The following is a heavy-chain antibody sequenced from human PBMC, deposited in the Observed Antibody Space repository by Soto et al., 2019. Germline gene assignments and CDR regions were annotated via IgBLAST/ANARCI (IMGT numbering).Heavy chain of an antibody. Sequence: GESLKISCTGFGYSFTTFWISWVRQMPGKXLEWMGTIDPRDSYTSYSPSFQGHVTISTDRSISTAYLQWGSLQASDTAMYFCARLFCTSSAACDSWFDPWGQGTLVTVSS. J-gene: IGHJ5*02. D-gene: IGHD2-8*02. V-gene: IGHV5-10-1*01. CDR1: GYSFTTFW. CDR2: IDPRDSYT. CDR3: ARLFCTSSAACDSWFDP.